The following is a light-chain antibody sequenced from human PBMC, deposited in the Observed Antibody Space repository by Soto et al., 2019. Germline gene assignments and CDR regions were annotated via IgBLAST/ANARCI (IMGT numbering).Light chain of an antibody. Sequence: AIRMTQSPSSFSASTGDRVTITCRASQGISSYLAWYQQKPGKAPKLLIYAASTLQSGVPSRFSGSGSGTDFPLTISCLQSEDFATYYCQQYYSYPRTFGKGTKLEIK. V-gene: IGKV1-8*01. CDR2: AAS. J-gene: IGKJ2*01. CDR1: QGISSY. CDR3: QQYYSYPRT.